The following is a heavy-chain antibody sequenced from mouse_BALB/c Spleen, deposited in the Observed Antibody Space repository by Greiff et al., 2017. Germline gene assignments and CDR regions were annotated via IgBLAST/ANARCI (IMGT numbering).Heavy chain of an antibody. CDR3: ARREGYRGYFDY. CDR2: INPSTGYT. V-gene: IGHV1-7*01. Sequence: VQLQQSGAELAKPGASVKMSCKASGYTFTSYWMHWVKQRPGQGLEWIGYINPSTGYTEYNQKFKDKATLTADKSSSTAYMQLSSLTSEDSAVYYCARREGYRGYFDYWGQGTTLTVSS. J-gene: IGHJ2*01. CDR1: GYTFTSYW. D-gene: IGHD3-1*01.